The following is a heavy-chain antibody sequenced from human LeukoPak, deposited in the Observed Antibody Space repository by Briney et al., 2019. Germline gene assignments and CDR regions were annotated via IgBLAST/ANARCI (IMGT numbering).Heavy chain of an antibody. Sequence: GRSLRLSCVASGFTFSSYGMHWVRQAPGKGLEWVAVIWYDGSNKYYVESVKGRFTISRDNAKNSLYPQMNSLRAEDTAVYYCARDRGDHPYYYYGMDVWGQGTTVTVSS. V-gene: IGHV3-33*01. J-gene: IGHJ6*02. CDR1: GFTFSSYG. CDR3: ARDRGDHPYYYYGMDV. CDR2: IWYDGSNK. D-gene: IGHD5-24*01.